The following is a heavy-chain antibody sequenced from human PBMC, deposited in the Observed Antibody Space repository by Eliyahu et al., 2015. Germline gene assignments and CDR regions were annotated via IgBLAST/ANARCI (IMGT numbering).Heavy chain of an antibody. J-gene: IGHJ4*02. CDR3: ARDLWFGDY. Sequence: EVQLVESGGGLVQPGGSXXLXXAAYGFTFSSXWMHWVRQAPGKGLVWVSRINSDGSSTSYADSVKGRFTISRDNAKNTLYLQMNSLRAEDTAVYYCARDLWFGDYWGQGTLVTVSS. D-gene: IGHD3-10*01. CDR1: GFTFSSXW. CDR2: INSDGSST. V-gene: IGHV3-74*01.